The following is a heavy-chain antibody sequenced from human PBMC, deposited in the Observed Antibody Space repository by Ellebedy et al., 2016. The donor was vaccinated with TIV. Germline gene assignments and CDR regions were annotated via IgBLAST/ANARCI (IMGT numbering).Heavy chain of an antibody. D-gene: IGHD5-18*01. CDR3: ARTRGYNYGYSDY. CDR1: GFTFSSYS. Sequence: PGGSLRLSCAASGFTFSSYSMNWVRQAPGKGLEWVSYMSSRSTTIDYADSVKGRFTISRDDAKNSLSLHMNSLRAEDTAVYYCARTRGYNYGYSDYWGQGTLVTVSS. J-gene: IGHJ4*02. V-gene: IGHV3-48*04. CDR2: MSSRSTTI.